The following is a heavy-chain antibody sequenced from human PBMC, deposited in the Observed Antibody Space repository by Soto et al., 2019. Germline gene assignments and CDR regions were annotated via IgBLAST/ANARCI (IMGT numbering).Heavy chain of an antibody. D-gene: IGHD1-20*01. CDR2: ISGSGGST. CDR1: GFTFSNYS. V-gene: IGHV3-23*01. J-gene: IGHJ4*02. Sequence: GGSLXLSCAASGFTFSNYSVTWVRQAPGKGLEWVSAISGSGGSTYYADSVKGRFTISRDNSKNTLYLQMNSLRAEDTAVYYCVRDHNWPFDSWAPGPLFTFSS. CDR3: VRDHNWPFDS.